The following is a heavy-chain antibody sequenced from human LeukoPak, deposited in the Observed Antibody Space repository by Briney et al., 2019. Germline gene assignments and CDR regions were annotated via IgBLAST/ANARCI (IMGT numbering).Heavy chain of an antibody. CDR1: GGSISSSSYY. Sequence: PSETLSLTCTVSGGSISSSSYYWGWIRQPPGKGLEWIGSIYYSGSTCYNPSLKSRVTISVDTSKNQFSLKLSSVTAADTAVYYCARAQDYYDSSGPSGYWGQGTLVTVSS. CDR3: ARAQDYYDSSGPSGY. D-gene: IGHD3-22*01. CDR2: IYYSGST. J-gene: IGHJ4*02. V-gene: IGHV4-39*01.